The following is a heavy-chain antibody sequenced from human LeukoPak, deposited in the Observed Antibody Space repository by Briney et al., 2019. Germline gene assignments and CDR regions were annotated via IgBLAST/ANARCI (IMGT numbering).Heavy chain of an antibody. V-gene: IGHV4-39*01. CDR3: ARHVVPSSWYANWFDP. Sequence: SETLSLTCSVSGGSISSGDFYCSWIRQPPGKGLEWIGSIYYSGSTYYNPSLKSRVTISVDTSKHQFSLKLSSVTAADTAVYYCARHVVPSSWYANWFDPWGQGTLVTVSS. CDR2: IYYSGST. D-gene: IGHD6-13*01. CDR1: GGSISSGDFY. J-gene: IGHJ5*02.